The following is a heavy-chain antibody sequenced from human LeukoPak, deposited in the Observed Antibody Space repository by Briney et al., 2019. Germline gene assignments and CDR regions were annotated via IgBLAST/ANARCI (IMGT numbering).Heavy chain of an antibody. D-gene: IGHD5-24*01. V-gene: IGHV4-39*07. CDR1: GGSMSNIYY. CDR3: ARVEMATMEEGGFDP. CDR2: IFYSGIT. J-gene: IGHJ5*02. Sequence: PSETLSLTCNVSGGSMSNIYYWGWIRQPPGKGLEWIGNIFYSGITYYNPSLRSRVTIAIDTSKSQFSLKLSSVTAADTAVYYCARVEMATMEEGGFDPWGQGTLVTVSS.